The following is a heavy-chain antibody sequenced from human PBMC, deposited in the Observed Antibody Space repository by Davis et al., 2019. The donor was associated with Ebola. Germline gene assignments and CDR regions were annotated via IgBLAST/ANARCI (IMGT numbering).Heavy chain of an antibody. J-gene: IGHJ6*02. CDR3: ARDSSGSPYSGLDV. D-gene: IGHD6-25*01. V-gene: IGHV4-59*11. CDR1: GGSISSHY. Sequence: SETLSLTCSVSGGSISSHYWTWFRQFPGRGLEWIGYVYSSGTTNYHSSLKSRIFISVDTSKTQFSLKLNSVTAADTAVYYCARDSSGSPYSGLDVWGQGTTVTVSS. CDR2: VYSSGTT.